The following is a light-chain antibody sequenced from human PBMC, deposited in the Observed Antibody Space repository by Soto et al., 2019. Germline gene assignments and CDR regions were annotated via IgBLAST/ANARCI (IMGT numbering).Light chain of an antibody. V-gene: IGLV2-8*01. CDR1: SSDVGRYKY. CDR2: EVN. Sequence: QSALTQPPSASGSPGQSVTISCTGTSSDVGRYKYVSWYQQYPGKAPKVMIYEVNKRPSGLPDRFSGSKSGNTASLTVSGLQTEDEAHYYCSSFAGSSKLVFGGGTKLTVL. CDR3: SSFAGSSKLV. J-gene: IGLJ3*02.